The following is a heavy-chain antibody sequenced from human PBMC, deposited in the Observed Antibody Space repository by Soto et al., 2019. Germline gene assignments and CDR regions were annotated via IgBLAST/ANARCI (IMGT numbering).Heavy chain of an antibody. CDR1: GFTFDDYA. Sequence: GGSLRLSCAASGFTFDDYAMHWVRQAPGKGLEWVSGISWNSGSIGYADSVKGRFTISRDNAKNSLYLQMNSLRAEDTALYYCAKDYRRGGWSHFDYWGQGTLVTVSS. V-gene: IGHV3-9*01. J-gene: IGHJ4*02. D-gene: IGHD6-19*01. CDR3: AKDYRRGGWSHFDY. CDR2: ISWNSGSI.